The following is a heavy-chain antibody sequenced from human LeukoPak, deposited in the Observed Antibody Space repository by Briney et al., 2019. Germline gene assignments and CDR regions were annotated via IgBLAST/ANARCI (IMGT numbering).Heavy chain of an antibody. CDR2: INPNSGGT. CDR1: GYTFTGYY. Sequence: ASVKVSCKASGYTFTGYYMHWVRQAPGQGLEWMGWINPNSGGTNYAQKFQGRVTMTRDTFISTAYMELSRLRSDDTAVYYCARGYCGGDCDDAFDIWGQGTMVTVSS. D-gene: IGHD2-21*02. CDR3: ARGYCGGDCDDAFDI. J-gene: IGHJ3*02. V-gene: IGHV1-2*02.